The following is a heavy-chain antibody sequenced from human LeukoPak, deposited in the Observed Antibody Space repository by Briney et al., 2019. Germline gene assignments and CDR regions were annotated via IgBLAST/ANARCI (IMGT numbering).Heavy chain of an antibody. CDR3: AKPARVGAVDY. CDR1: GFTFSCYT. Sequence: GGSLRLSCAASGFTFSCYTMSWVRQAPGMGLGWVSAISGNSGNTHYADSVKGRFTISRDNSKNTLYLQMNSLRAEDTAIYYCAKPARVGAVDYWGQGTLVTVSS. V-gene: IGHV3-23*01. J-gene: IGHJ4*02. CDR2: ISGNSGNT. D-gene: IGHD6-13*01.